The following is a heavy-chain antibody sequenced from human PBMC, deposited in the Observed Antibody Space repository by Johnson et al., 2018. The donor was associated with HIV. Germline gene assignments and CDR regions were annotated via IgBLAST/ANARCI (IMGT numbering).Heavy chain of an antibody. CDR1: GFKFSIYW. V-gene: IGHV3-7*02. Sequence: VQVVESGGGLVQPGGSLRLSCEASGFKFSIYWMSWVRQAPGKGLEWVANIKEDGSEKDYVDSVKGRFTISRDNAKKSLYLQMNSLRAEDTAVYYCARSEINIVGEPHAFDSWGQGTMVTVSS. D-gene: IGHD1-26*01. J-gene: IGHJ3*02. CDR2: IKEDGSEK. CDR3: ARSEINIVGEPHAFDS.